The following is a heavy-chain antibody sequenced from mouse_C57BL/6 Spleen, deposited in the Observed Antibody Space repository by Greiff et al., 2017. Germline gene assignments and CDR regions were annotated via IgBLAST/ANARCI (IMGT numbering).Heavy chain of an antibody. CDR1: GYSITSGYY. CDR3: ASNLWYFDV. J-gene: IGHJ1*03. V-gene: IGHV3-6*01. CDR2: ISYDGSN. Sequence: EVKLQESGPGLVKPSQSLSLTCSVTGYSITSGYYWNWLRQFPGNKLEWMGYISYDGSNNYNPSLKNRISITRDTSKNQFFLKLNSVTTEDTATYYCASNLWYFDVWGTGTTVTVSS.